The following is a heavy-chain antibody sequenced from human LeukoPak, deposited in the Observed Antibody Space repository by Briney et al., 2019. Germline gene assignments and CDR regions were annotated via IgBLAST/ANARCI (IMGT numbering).Heavy chain of an antibody. D-gene: IGHD1-26*01. CDR2: IIPILGIA. CDR1: GCTFSIYA. J-gene: IGHJ4*02. Sequence: GASVKVSCKASGCTFSIYAISWVRQAPGQGLEWMGRIIPILGIANYAQKFQGRVTITADKSTSTAYMELSSLRSEDTAVYYCARNGDREQPYYFDYWGQGTLVTVSS. CDR3: ARNGDREQPYYFDY. V-gene: IGHV1-69*04.